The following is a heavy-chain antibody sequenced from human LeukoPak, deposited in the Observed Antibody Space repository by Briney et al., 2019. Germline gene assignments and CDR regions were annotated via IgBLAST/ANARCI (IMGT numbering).Heavy chain of an antibody. CDR2: INSDSGFT. CDR1: GYTFTGYY. Sequence: VASVKVSCKASGYTFTGYYMNWVRQAPGQGLEWMGWINSDSGFTKYAQKFQGRVTMTRDTSITTVYMDLTRLTSDDTAVYYCARNFDMKGFDPWGQGTLVTVSP. J-gene: IGHJ5*02. V-gene: IGHV1-2*02. CDR3: ARNFDMKGFDP. D-gene: IGHD3-9*01.